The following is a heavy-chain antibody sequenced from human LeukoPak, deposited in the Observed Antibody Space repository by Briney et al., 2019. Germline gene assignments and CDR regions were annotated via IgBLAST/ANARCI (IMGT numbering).Heavy chain of an antibody. CDR1: GFTFSSYA. J-gene: IGHJ5*02. D-gene: IGHD3-9*01. CDR2: TSYDGSNK. CDR3: ARGKLYYDILTGYYGSWFDP. Sequence: GRSLRLSCAASGFTFSSYAMHWVRQAPGKGLEWVAVTSYDGSNKYYADSVKGRFTISRDNSKNTLYLQMNSLRAEDTAVYYCARGKLYYDILTGYYGSWFDPWGQGTLVTVSS. V-gene: IGHV3-30*04.